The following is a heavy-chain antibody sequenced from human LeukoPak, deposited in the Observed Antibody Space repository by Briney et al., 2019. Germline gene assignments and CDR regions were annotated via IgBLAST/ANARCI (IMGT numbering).Heavy chain of an antibody. Sequence: GASVKVSCKASGGTFNNYAISWMRQAPGQGPEWMGGIIPSFGTANYAQKFEGRVSITADESTNIAYMELRSLRSEDAAVYYCAKGGYCSGGTCYIRGFDPWGQGTLVTVSS. V-gene: IGHV1-69*01. CDR3: AKGGYCSGGTCYIRGFDP. CDR1: GGTFNNYA. J-gene: IGHJ5*02. CDR2: IIPSFGTA. D-gene: IGHD2-15*01.